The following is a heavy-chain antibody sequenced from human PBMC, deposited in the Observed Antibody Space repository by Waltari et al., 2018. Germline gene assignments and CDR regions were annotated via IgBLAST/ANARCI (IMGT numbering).Heavy chain of an antibody. V-gene: IGHV4-34*01. CDR3: ARGRIVGATSGRYFDY. D-gene: IGHD1-26*01. CDR1: GGSFSGYY. J-gene: IGHJ4*02. CDR2: INHSGGT. Sequence: QVHLQQWGAGLLKPSETLSLTCAVYGGSFSGYYWSWIRQPPGKGLEWIGEINHSGGTNYNPSLKSRVTISVDTSKNQFSLKLSSVTAADTAVYYCARGRIVGATSGRYFDYWGQGTLVTVSS.